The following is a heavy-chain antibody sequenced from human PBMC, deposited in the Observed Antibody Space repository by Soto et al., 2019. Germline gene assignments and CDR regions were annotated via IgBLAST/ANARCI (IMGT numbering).Heavy chain of an antibody. Sequence: SETLSLTCAVSGGSISSSNFYWGWFRQPPGKGLEWVGSIRYGGDASYNPSLRSRVTISTDTSKNHFSLSLRSVTAADTAIYYCAKDASCFSCGAWGQGAPVPSPQ. CDR2: IRYGGDA. CDR1: GGSISSSNFY. V-gene: IGHV4-39*02. D-gene: IGHD1-26*01. CDR3: AKDASCFSCGA. J-gene: IGHJ4*02.